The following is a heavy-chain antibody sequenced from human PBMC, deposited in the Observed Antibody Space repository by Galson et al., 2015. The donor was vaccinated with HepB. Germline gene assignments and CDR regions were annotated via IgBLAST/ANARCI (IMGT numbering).Heavy chain of an antibody. CDR1: GFTFSSYT. CDR2: IGSNGGNT. V-gene: IGHV3-23*01. J-gene: IGHJ4*02. Sequence: SLRLSCAASGFTFSSYTMTWVRQAPGTGLEWVSSIGSNGGNTNYADSVKGRFTISRDNSKNTLYLQMNSLRAEDTAIYYCAKKMVTVPGAASRNFDQWGQGTLVTVSS. CDR3: AKKMVTVPGAASRNFDQ. D-gene: IGHD6-19*01.